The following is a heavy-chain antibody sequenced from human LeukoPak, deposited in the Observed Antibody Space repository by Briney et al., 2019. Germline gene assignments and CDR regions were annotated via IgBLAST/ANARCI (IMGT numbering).Heavy chain of an antibody. J-gene: IGHJ4*02. V-gene: IGHV3-9*01. CDR2: IGWNSGSI. D-gene: IGHD5-24*01. Sequence: GGSLRLSCAASGFTFDDYAMHWVRQAPGKGLEWVSTIGWNSGSIGYADSVKGRFTIPRDNAKNSLYLQMNSLRAEDTAFYYCAKDGRWLQLEYYFDYWGQGTLVTVSS. CDR1: GFTFDDYA. CDR3: AKDGRWLQLEYYFDY.